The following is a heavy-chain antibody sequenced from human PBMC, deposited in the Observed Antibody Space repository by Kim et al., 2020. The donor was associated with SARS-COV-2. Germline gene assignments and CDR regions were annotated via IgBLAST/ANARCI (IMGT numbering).Heavy chain of an antibody. D-gene: IGHD2-15*01. Sequence: SQTLSLTCAISGDSVSSNSAAWNWIRQSPSRGLEWLGRTYYRSKWYNDYAVSVKSRITINPDTSKNQFSLQQNSVTPEDTAVYYCASSPVYCSGGSCYSGFDYWGQGTLVTVSS. CDR2: TYYRSKWYN. CDR1: GDSVSSNSAA. J-gene: IGHJ4*02. V-gene: IGHV6-1*01. CDR3: ASSPVYCSGGSCYSGFDY.